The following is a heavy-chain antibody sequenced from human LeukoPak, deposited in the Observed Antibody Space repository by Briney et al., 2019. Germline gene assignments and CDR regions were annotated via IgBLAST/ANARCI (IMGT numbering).Heavy chain of an antibody. D-gene: IGHD3-10*01. Sequence: GGSLRLSCAASGFTFSSYGMSWVRQAPGKGLEWVSAISGSGGSTYYADSVKGRFTISRDNFKNTLYLQMNSLRAEDTAVYYCARLGYYGSGSYYNWWNYYHYYMDVWGKGTTVTISS. J-gene: IGHJ6*03. V-gene: IGHV3-23*01. CDR1: GFTFSSYG. CDR3: ARLGYYGSGSYYNWWNYYHYYMDV. CDR2: ISGSGGST.